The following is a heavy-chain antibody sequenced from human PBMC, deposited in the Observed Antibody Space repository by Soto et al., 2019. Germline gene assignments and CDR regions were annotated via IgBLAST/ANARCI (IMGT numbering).Heavy chain of an antibody. Sequence: GGSLRLSCAASGFTFSSYWMSLVRQAQGKGLEWVANIKQDGSEKYYVDSVKGRFTISRDNAKNSLYLQMNSLRAEDTAVYYCARKVREDYYYYYYMDVWGKGTTVTVSS. J-gene: IGHJ6*03. CDR1: GFTFSSYW. CDR3: ARKVREDYYYYYYMDV. D-gene: IGHD4-4*01. V-gene: IGHV3-7*01. CDR2: IKQDGSEK.